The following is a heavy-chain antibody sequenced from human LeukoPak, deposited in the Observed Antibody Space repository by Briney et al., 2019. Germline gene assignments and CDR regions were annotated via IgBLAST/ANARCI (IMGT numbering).Heavy chain of an antibody. CDR1: GGTFSSYA. V-gene: IGHV1-69*13. CDR3: AQGVPAAIYLRYYYYGMDV. D-gene: IGHD2-2*01. CDR2: IIPIFGTA. J-gene: IGHJ6*02. Sequence: SVKVSCKASGGTFSSYAISWVRRAPGQGLEWMGGIIPIFGTANHAQKFQGRVTITADESTSTAYMELSSLRSEDTAVYYCAQGVPAAIYLRYYYYGMDVWGQGTTVTVSS.